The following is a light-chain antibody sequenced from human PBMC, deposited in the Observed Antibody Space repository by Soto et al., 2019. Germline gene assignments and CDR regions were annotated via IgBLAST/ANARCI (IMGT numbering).Light chain of an antibody. V-gene: IGKV3-20*01. J-gene: IGKJ2*01. CDR1: QTVSSSY. CDR2: GAS. Sequence: EIVLTQSPGTLSLSPGERATLSCRASQTVSSSYLAWYQQKPGQAPRLLIYGASSRATGLPDRFSGSGSGTDFALTISRLEPEDFAVYYCQHETFGQGTKLEIK. CDR3: QHET.